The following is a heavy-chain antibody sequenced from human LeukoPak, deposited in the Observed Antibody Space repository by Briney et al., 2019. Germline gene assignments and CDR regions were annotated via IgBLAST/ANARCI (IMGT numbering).Heavy chain of an antibody. D-gene: IGHD3-10*01. CDR3: AREAGLGSYYNGAFDI. V-gene: IGHV4-59*01. Sequence: SETLSLTCTVSGGSISSYYWSWVRQPPGKGLEWIGYIHYSGSTNSNPSLKSRVAISIDTSKNQFSLRLSSVTAADTAVYYCAREAGLGSYYNGAFDIWGQGTMVTVSS. J-gene: IGHJ3*02. CDR1: GGSISSYY. CDR2: IHYSGST.